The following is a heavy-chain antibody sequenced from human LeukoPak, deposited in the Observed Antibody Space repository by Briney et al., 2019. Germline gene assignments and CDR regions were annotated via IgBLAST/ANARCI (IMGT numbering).Heavy chain of an antibody. J-gene: IGHJ4*02. CDR3: AKVVVGVLTGFDC. Sequence: AGGSLRLSCAASGSTFSSYAMSWVRQAPGRVLEWVSGISASGGDTYYADSVKGRFTISRDNSKSTLYLQMNSLRAEDTAVYYCAKVVVGVLTGFDCWGQGTLVTVSP. CDR1: GSTFSSYA. V-gene: IGHV3-23*01. CDR2: ISASGGDT. D-gene: IGHD3-3*01.